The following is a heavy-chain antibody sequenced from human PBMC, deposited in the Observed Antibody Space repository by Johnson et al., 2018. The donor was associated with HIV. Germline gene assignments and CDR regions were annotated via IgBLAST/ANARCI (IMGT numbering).Heavy chain of an antibody. D-gene: IGHD3-22*01. Sequence: QVQLVESGGVVVQPGGSLRLSCAASGFTFSTFAMHWVRQAPGKGLEWVAVISYDGTNNQNGDSVKGRFTISRDNSKNTLYLQMNSLRAEDTAVYYCARDLSMIVVANAFDIWGQGTMVTVSS. J-gene: IGHJ3*02. CDR3: ARDLSMIVVANAFDI. CDR2: ISYDGTNN. V-gene: IGHV3-30*04. CDR1: GFTFSTFA.